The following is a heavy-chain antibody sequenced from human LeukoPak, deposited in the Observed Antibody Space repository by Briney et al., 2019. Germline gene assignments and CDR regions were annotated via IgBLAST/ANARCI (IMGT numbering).Heavy chain of an antibody. J-gene: IGHJ6*02. CDR2: IKQDGSEK. CDR1: GFTFSSYW. CDR3: ARVSMYSSSWYGYYYYGMDV. D-gene: IGHD6-13*01. Sequence: GGSLRLSCAASGFTFSSYWMSWVRQAPGKGLEWMANIKQDGSEKYYVDSVKGRFTISRDNAKNSLYLQMNSLRAEDAAVYYCARVSMYSSSWYGYYYYGMDVWGQGTTVTVSS. V-gene: IGHV3-7*01.